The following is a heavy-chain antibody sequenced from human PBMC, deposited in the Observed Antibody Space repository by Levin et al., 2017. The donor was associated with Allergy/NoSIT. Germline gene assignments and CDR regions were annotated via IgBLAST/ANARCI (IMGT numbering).Heavy chain of an antibody. D-gene: IGHD6-19*01. CDR3: ASGWLDLYFDY. CDR1: GGSISSYY. CDR2: IYYSGST. V-gene: IGHV4-59*01. Sequence: SETLSLTCTVSGGSISSYYWSWIRQPPGKGLEWIGYIYYSGSTNYNPSLKSRVTISVDTSKNQFSLKLSSVTAADTAVYYCASGWLDLYFDYWGQGTLVTVSS. J-gene: IGHJ4*02.